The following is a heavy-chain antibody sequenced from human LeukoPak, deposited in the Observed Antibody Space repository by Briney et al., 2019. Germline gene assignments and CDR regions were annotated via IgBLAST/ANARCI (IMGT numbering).Heavy chain of an antibody. J-gene: IGHJ4*02. CDR3: ARERYFDRRAPFDY. CDR2: ISSSSGSI. Sequence: PGGSLRLSCAASGFTFSTYSMNWVRQAPGRGLEWVSYISSSSGSIYYADSVRGRFTISRDEAKNSLYLQMNSLRAEDTAVYYCARERYFDRRAPFDYWGQGTLVTVSS. V-gene: IGHV3-48*01. CDR1: GFTFSTYS. D-gene: IGHD3-9*01.